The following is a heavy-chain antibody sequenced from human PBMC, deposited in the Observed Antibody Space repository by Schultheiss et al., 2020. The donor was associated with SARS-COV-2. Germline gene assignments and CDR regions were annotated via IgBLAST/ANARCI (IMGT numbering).Heavy chain of an antibody. D-gene: IGHD5-18*01. CDR1: GFSLSTSGMR. CDR2: IYWNDDK. Sequence: SGPTLVKPTQTLTLTCTFSGFSLSTSGMRVSWIRQPPGKALEWLALIYWNDDKRYSPSLKSRLTITKDTSKNQVVLTMTNMDPVDTATYYCAHSRYTAMVTLMDVWGKGTTVTVSS. V-gene: IGHV2-5*01. J-gene: IGHJ6*04. CDR3: AHSRYTAMVTLMDV.